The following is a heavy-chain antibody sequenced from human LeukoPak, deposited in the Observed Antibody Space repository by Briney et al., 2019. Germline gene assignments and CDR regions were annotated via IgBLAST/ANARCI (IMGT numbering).Heavy chain of an antibody. V-gene: IGHV3-7*01. CDR1: GFTFSSYA. Sequence: GGSLRLSCAASGFTFSSYAMSWVRQAPGKGLEWVANIKQDGSEKYYVDSVKGRFAISRDNAKNSLYLQMNSLRAEDTAVYYCASLPNYYGSGSYPRWGQGTLVTVSS. D-gene: IGHD3-10*01. J-gene: IGHJ4*02. CDR2: IKQDGSEK. CDR3: ASLPNYYGSGSYPR.